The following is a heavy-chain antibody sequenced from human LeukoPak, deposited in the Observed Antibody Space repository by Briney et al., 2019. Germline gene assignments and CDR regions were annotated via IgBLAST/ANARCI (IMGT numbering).Heavy chain of an antibody. CDR2: IYAGGDT. CDR1: GVTVNSIY. V-gene: IGHV3-66*01. Sequence: GGSLRLSCAASGVTVNSIYMSWVRQAPGEGLEWVSVIYAGGDTYYAESVKGRFTISRDNSKNTVYLQMNSLRPEDTAIYYCARDLAPSVPTGGGNYFDYWGQGTLVTVSS. D-gene: IGHD4-17*01. CDR3: ARDLAPSVPTGGGNYFDY. J-gene: IGHJ4*02.